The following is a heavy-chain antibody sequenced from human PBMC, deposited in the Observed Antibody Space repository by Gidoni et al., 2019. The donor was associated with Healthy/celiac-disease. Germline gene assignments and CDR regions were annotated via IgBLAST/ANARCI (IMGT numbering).Heavy chain of an antibody. CDR3: ARARVYDMLTGYYFDY. V-gene: IGHV4-59*01. Sequence: QVQLPESGPGLVKPSATLSLTCTVSGRSISSYYWTWIRQPPGKGLEWIGYFYYRGSTNYTPSHKSRDTISVDASKNQFSLKLSSVTDADTAVYYCARARVYDMLTGYYFDYRGQGTRVTVSS. J-gene: IGHJ4*02. CDR1: GRSISSYY. D-gene: IGHD3-9*01. CDR2: FYYRGST.